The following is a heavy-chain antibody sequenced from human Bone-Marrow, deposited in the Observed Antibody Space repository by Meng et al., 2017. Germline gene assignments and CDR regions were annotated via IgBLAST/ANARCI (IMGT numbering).Heavy chain of an antibody. Sequence: QVPPQVSGPGLVKPSQTLSLTCTVSGGSISSGCYYWSWIRQHPGKGLEWIGYIYYSGSTYYNPSLKSRVTISVDTSKNQFSLKLSSVTAADTAVYYCARVIVATSFYFDYWGQGTLVTVSS. J-gene: IGHJ4*02. CDR2: IYYSGST. CDR3: ARVIVATSFYFDY. V-gene: IGHV4-31*03. CDR1: GGSISSGCYY. D-gene: IGHD5-12*01.